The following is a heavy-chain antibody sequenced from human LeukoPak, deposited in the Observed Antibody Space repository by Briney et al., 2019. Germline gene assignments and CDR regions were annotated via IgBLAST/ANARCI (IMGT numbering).Heavy chain of an antibody. CDR1: GYTFTSYG. CDR2: ISAYNGNT. CDR3: ARDLDLDATGVFDY. J-gene: IGHJ4*02. V-gene: IGHV1-18*04. Sequence: GASVKVSCKASGYTFTSYGISWVRQAPGQGLEWKGWISAYNGNTNYAQKLQGRVTMTTDTSTSTACMELRSLRSDDTAVYYCARDLDLDATGVFDYWGQGTLVTVSS. D-gene: IGHD1-14*01.